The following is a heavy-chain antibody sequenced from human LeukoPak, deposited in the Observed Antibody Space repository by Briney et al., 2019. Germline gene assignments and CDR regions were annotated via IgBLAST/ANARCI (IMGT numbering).Heavy chain of an antibody. CDR1: GFTFSSYW. CDR2: INSDGSST. V-gene: IGHV3-74*01. CDR3: AREGYCSGGSCYSDFDY. Sequence: GGSLRLSCAASGFTFSSYWMHCVRQAPGKGLVWVSRINSDGSSTSYADSVKGRFTISRDNAKNTLYLQMNSLRAEDTAVYYCAREGYCSGGSCYSDFDYWGQGTLVTVSS. J-gene: IGHJ4*02. D-gene: IGHD2-15*01.